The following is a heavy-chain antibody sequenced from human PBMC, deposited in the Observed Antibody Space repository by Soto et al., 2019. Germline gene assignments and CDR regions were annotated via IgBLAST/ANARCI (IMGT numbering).Heavy chain of an antibody. CDR3: ARDPAP. V-gene: IGHV4-30-4*01. Sequence: SETLSLTCTVSGGSIRSGDNYWSWIRQTPGKGLEWIGYIYYRGSTYYNQSLKSRVIISVDTSMNQFSLTLTSVTAADTAVYYCARDPAPWGQGTLVTVSS. CDR2: IYYRGST. CDR1: GGSIRSGDNY. J-gene: IGHJ5*02.